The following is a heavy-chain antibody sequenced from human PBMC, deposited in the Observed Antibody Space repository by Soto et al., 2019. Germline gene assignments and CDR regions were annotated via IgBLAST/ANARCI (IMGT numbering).Heavy chain of an antibody. CDR3: SRGILV. V-gene: IGHV4-31*03. CDR1: GGSINSGGYC. CDR2: ISYGGST. J-gene: IGHJ4*02. Sequence: QVQLQESGPGLVKPSQTLSLTCTVSGGSINSGGYCWSWIRQHPGKGLDWIGCISYGGSTSYNPSLQSRDTIAVYTSKHHFSLKLPSVTAADTAVYYCSRGILVWGQGALITVAS. D-gene: IGHD5-18*01.